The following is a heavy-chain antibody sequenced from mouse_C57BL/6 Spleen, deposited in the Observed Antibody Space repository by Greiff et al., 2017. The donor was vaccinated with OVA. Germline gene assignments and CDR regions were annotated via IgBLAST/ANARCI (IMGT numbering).Heavy chain of an antibody. CDR1: GFTFSSYT. CDR2: LSGGGGNT. V-gene: IGHV5-9*01. D-gene: IGHD2-4*01. CDR3: ARQMDDYGGGYYFDY. J-gene: IGHJ2*01. Sequence: EVQLVESGGGLVKPGGSLKLSCAASGFTFSSYTMSWFRQPPAKRLALVATLSGGGGNTYYTDSVNGRFTISLDTAKNTLYRQMRMLSSEDTALYYCARQMDDYGGGYYFDYWGQGTTLTVSS.